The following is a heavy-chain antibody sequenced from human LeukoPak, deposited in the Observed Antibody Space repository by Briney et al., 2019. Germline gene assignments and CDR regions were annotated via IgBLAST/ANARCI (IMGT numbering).Heavy chain of an antibody. Sequence: PGRSLRLSCAASGFTFSSYSMNWVRQAPGKGLEWVSSISSSSSYIYYADSVKGRFTISRDNAKNSLYLQMNSLRAEDTAVYYCTRGSGYSYGFRAYNWFDPWGQGTLVTVSS. V-gene: IGHV3-21*01. CDR2: ISSSSSYI. CDR3: TRGSGYSYGFRAYNWFDP. D-gene: IGHD5-18*01. CDR1: GFTFSSYS. J-gene: IGHJ5*02.